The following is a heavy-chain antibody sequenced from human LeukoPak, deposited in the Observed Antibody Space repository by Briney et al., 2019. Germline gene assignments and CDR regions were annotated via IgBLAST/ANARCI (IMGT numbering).Heavy chain of an antibody. J-gene: IGHJ4*02. CDR2: ISGSGGST. V-gene: IGHV3-23*01. CDR3: ANQPYRADYGDYSEISHFDY. CDR1: GFTFSSYA. D-gene: IGHD4-17*01. Sequence: GGSLRLSCAASGFTFSSYAMSWVRQAPGKGLEWVSAISGSGGSTYYADSVKGRFTISRDNSKNTLYLQMNSLRAEDTAVYYCANQPYRADYGDYSEISHFDYWGQGTLVTVSS.